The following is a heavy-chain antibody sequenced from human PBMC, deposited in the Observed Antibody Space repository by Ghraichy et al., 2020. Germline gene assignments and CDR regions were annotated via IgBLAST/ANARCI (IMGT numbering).Heavy chain of an antibody. J-gene: IGHJ4*02. CDR2: IYYSGST. D-gene: IGHD6-19*01. CDR3: ARGSVAGTGMSRSVRHFDY. V-gene: IGHV4-59*01. CDR1: GGSISSYY. Sequence: SETLSLTCTVSGGSISSYYWSWIRQPPGKGLEWIGYIYYSGSTNYNPSLKSRVTISVDTSKNQFSLKLSSVTAADTAVYYCARGSVAGTGMSRSVRHFDYWGQGTLVTVSS.